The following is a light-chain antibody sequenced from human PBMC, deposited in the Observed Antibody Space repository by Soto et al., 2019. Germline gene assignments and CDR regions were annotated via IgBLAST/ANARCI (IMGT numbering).Light chain of an antibody. CDR3: ATWDDSLNGPVV. Sequence: QSVLTQPPSASGTPGQRVTISCSGSSSNIGSNPVNWYQQLPGTAPRLLIYTNNRRPSGVPDRVSGSKSGTSASLAISGLQSEDEADYYCATWDDSLNGPVVFGGGTNPTVL. CDR1: SSNIGSNP. J-gene: IGLJ3*02. V-gene: IGLV1-44*01. CDR2: TNN.